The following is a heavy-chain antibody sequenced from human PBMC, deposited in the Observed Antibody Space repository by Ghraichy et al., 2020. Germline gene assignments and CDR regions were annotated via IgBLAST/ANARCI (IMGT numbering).Heavy chain of an antibody. CDR1: GFSFTSYG. CDR3: ARDRGRDCADY. J-gene: IGHJ4*02. CDR2: ISSSGTTI. Sequence: GGSLRLSCAASGFSFTSYGMNWVRQAPGKGLEWVSYISSSGTTIYYADSVKGRFTISRDNAKNSLYLQMYSLRDEDTAVYYCARDRGRDCADYWGQGTLVTVSS. D-gene: IGHD2-21*02. V-gene: IGHV3-48*02.